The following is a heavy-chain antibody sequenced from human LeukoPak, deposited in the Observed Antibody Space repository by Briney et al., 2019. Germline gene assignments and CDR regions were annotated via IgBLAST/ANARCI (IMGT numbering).Heavy chain of an antibody. CDR2: IIPIFGPP. Sequence: SVKVSCKTSGDTFNSYAFSWVRQAPGQGLEWMGGIIPIFGPPNIAQKFQGRVTITAAESTSTVYMELSSLTSEDTAIYFCARDRSSGTFDSFGVWGPGTMVYVSS. CDR3: ARDRSSGTFDSFGV. J-gene: IGHJ3*01. V-gene: IGHV1-69*01. CDR1: GDTFNSYA. D-gene: IGHD1-26*01.